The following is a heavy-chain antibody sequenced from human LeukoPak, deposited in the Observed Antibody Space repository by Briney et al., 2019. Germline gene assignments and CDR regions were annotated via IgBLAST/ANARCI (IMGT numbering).Heavy chain of an antibody. CDR3: AGFERGYSGSEGIDY. CDR1: GGSISSGDYY. V-gene: IGHV4-30-4*01. D-gene: IGHD5-12*01. CDR2: IYYSGST. J-gene: IGHJ4*02. Sequence: SETLSLTCTVSGGSISSGDYYWSWIRQPPGKGLEWIGYIYYSGSTYYNPSLKSRVTISVDTSKNQFSLKLSSVAAADTAVYYCAGFERGYSGSEGIDYWGQGTLVTVSS.